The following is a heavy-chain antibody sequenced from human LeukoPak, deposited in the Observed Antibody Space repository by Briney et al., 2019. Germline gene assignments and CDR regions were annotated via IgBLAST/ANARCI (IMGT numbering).Heavy chain of an antibody. V-gene: IGHV3-49*04. CDR1: GFTFGDYA. Sequence: GGSLRLSCTASGFTFGDYAMSWVRQAPGKGLEWVGFMRSKAYGGTTEYAASVKGRFTISRDDSKSIAYLQMNSLQTEDTAVYYCTSGVLWFGELSYFDYWGQGTLVTVSS. D-gene: IGHD3-10*01. J-gene: IGHJ4*02. CDR2: MRSKAYGGTT. CDR3: TSGVLWFGELSYFDY.